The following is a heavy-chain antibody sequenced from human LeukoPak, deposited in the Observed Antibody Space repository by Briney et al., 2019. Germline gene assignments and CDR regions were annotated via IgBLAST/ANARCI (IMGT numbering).Heavy chain of an antibody. CDR3: AKMAREDGYNS. Sequence: GASLRLSCAASGFTFSSYAMSWVRQAPGKGLEWVSAISGSGGSTYYADSVKGWFTISRDNSKNTLYLQMNSLRAEDTAVYYCAKMAREDGYNSWGQGTLVTVSS. D-gene: IGHD5-24*01. J-gene: IGHJ4*02. CDR2: ISGSGGST. V-gene: IGHV3-23*01. CDR1: GFTFSSYA.